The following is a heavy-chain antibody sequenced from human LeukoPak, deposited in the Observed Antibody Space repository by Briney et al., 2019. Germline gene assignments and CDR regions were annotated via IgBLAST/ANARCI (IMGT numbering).Heavy chain of an antibody. CDR1: EFTLSSYW. CDR3: ARSGRGGAFDI. D-gene: IGHD1-26*01. J-gene: IGHJ3*02. CDR2: FYSDGSRT. Sequence: GGSLRLSCAASEFTLSSYWMHWVRQAPGKGLVWVSRFYSDGSRTNYADSVKGRFTISGDNAKNTQYLQMNSLRAEDTAVYYCARSGRGGAFDIWGQGTMVTVSS. V-gene: IGHV3-74*01.